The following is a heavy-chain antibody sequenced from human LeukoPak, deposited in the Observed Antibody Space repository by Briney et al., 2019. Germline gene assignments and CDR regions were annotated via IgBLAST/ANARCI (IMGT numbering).Heavy chain of an antibody. CDR3: ATLGSGQWLAWRHRDDY. CDR2: INPNSGGT. V-gene: IGHV1-2*06. CDR1: GYTFTGYY. D-gene: IGHD6-19*01. J-gene: IGHJ4*02. Sequence: GASVKVSCKASGYTFTGYYMHWVRQAPGQGLEWMGRINPNSGGTNYAQKFQGRVTMTRDTSISTAYMELSGLRSDDTAVYYCATLGSGQWLAWRHRDDYWGQGTLVTASS.